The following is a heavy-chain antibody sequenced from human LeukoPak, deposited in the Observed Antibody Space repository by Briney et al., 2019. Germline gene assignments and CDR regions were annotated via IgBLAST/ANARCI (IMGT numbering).Heavy chain of an antibody. CDR2: INDDGSDT. CDR3: ASLPRP. J-gene: IGHJ5*02. CDR1: GFTFKLYW. Sequence: PGGSLRLSCAASGFTFKLYWMHWVRQVPGKRPVWVSRINDDGSDTIYADSVRGRFTISRDDAKNTVYLQMNSLRAEDTAVYYCASLPRPWGQGTLVTVSS. V-gene: IGHV3-74*01.